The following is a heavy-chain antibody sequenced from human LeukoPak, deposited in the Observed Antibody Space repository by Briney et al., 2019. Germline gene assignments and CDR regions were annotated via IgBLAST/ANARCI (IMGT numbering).Heavy chain of an antibody. CDR3: AKGNTAEQWLFDY. J-gene: IGHJ4*02. Sequence: PGGSLRLSCGASGFPFRTYNMSWVRQAPGKGVEWGSAISGSGGSTYYADSVKGRFTISRDNSKNTLYLQMNSLRAEDTAVYYCAKGNTAEQWLFDYWGQGTLVTVSS. V-gene: IGHV3-23*01. D-gene: IGHD6-19*01. CDR2: ISGSGGST. CDR1: GFPFRTYN.